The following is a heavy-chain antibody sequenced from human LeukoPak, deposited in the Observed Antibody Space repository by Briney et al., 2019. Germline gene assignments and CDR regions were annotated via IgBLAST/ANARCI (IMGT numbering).Heavy chain of an antibody. CDR1: GFTFSSSD. Sequence: GGSLRLSCAASGFTFSSSDMHWVRQAPGKGLEWVAFIRYEGNNKYYADSVKGRLTITRDNSKNTLYLQMNSLKTEDTAVYYCTTDHIVVVTAIDDYWGQGTLVTVSS. J-gene: IGHJ4*02. D-gene: IGHD2-21*02. V-gene: IGHV3-30*02. CDR3: TTDHIVVVTAIDDY. CDR2: IRYEGNNK.